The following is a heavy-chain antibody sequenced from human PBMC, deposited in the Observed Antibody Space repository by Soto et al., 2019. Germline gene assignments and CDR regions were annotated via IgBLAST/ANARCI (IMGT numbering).Heavy chain of an antibody. Sequence: QVQLVQSGAEVKKPGASVKVSCKASGYTFITYDINWVRQAPGQGLEWMGLMNTDTGGTGYAQRFKGRIIMTRNTSISTAYLDLSSLTSEDTAVYFCTRAKELLPKYWGQGTQVTVSS. CDR2: MNTDTGGT. CDR3: TRAKELLPKY. V-gene: IGHV1-8*01. D-gene: IGHD2-21*01. CDR1: GYTFITYD. J-gene: IGHJ1*01.